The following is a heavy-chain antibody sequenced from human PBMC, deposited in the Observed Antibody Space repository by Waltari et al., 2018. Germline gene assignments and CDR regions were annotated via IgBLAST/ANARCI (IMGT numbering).Heavy chain of an antibody. CDR2: IYYTWSP. D-gene: IGHD2-21*01. J-gene: IGHJ6*02. Sequence: QLQLQESGPGLLKPSETLSLTCTVSGGSIRSTSYYWGWIRQPPGKGLEWLGSIYYTWSPYSNPSLRSRVTLSIDTSKNQFSLKLTSVTAADTAVYYCVRQVVVVSIYYYYGLDVWGQGTTVTVSS. CDR1: GGSIRSTSYY. CDR3: VRQVVVVSIYYYYGLDV. V-gene: IGHV4-39*01.